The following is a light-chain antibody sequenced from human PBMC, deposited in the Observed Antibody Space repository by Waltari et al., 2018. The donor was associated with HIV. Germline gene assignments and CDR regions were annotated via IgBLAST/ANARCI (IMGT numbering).Light chain of an antibody. V-gene: IGLV1-44*01. CDR2: INN. J-gene: IGLJ3*02. CDR1: RSNIGSNT. Sequence: QSVPTQPPSASGTPGQTVTISCSGGRSNIGSNTVNWYQQIPGTAPKLVMYINNQRPSGVPDRFSGSKSGTSASLAISGLQSGDEADYFCAAWDDRLIGVVFGGGTKLTVL. CDR3: AAWDDRLIGVV.